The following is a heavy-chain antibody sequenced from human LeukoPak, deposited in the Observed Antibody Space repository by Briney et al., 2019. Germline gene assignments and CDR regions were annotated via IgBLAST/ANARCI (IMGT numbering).Heavy chain of an antibody. CDR1: GYPFTVFG. D-gene: IGHD3-10*01. CDR2: INPSGGST. J-gene: IGHJ5*02. CDR3: ARAGIYYRSGSYHYKDDWFDP. V-gene: IGHV1-46*01. Sequence: GASVKVSCKGSGYPFTVFGITWVRQAPGQGLEWMGIINPSGGSTSYAQKFQGRVTMTRDTSTSTVYMELSSLRSEDTAVYYCARAGIYYRSGSYHYKDDWFDPWGQGTLVTVSS.